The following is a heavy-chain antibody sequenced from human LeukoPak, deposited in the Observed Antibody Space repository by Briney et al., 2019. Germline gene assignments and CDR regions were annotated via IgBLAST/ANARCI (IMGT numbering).Heavy chain of an antibody. CDR2: ISSSSSTL. V-gene: IGHV3-48*02. CDR1: GFTFSSYS. Sequence: RGSLRLSCAASGFTFSSYSMSWVRQAPGKGLEWVAYISSSSSTLHYADPVKGRFTISRDNANNSLYLQMNSLRDEDTAVYYCARDGRPFDIWGQGTMVTVS. CDR3: ARDGRPFDI. J-gene: IGHJ3*02.